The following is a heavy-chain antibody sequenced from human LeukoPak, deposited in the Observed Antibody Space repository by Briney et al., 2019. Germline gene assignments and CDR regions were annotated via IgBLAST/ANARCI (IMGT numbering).Heavy chain of an antibody. V-gene: IGHV4-39*01. CDR2: IYSSGST. CDR1: GGSISSSSYF. Sequence: PSETLSLTCTVSGGSISSSSYFWGWIRQSPGKGLEWIVTIYSSGSTFYNPSLMSRVTISVDTSKNQFSMKLSVVTAADTGVYYCASHLTRDYFDYWGQGTLVTVSS. J-gene: IGHJ4*02. CDR3: ASHLTRDYFDY.